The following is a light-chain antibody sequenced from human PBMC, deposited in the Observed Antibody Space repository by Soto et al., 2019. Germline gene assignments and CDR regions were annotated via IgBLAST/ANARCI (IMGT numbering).Light chain of an antibody. CDR1: QSISSR. CDR2: KAF. J-gene: IGKJ1*01. Sequence: DIQMTQSPSTLSASVGDRATITCRASQSISSRLAWYQQKPAKAPKLLIDKAFSLESGVPSRFSGSGSGKEFTLSISSLQPYYFATYFYKDYHSYPLTFGQGTKLEIK. V-gene: IGKV1-5*03. CDR3: KDYHSYPLT.